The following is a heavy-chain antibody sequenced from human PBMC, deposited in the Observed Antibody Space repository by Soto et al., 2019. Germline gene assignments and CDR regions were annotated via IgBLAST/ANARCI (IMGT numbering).Heavy chain of an antibody. D-gene: IGHD2-8*01. V-gene: IGHV1-69*18. CDR1: GGTLSNYI. CDR3: ATERQSHCSSGVCYWFDP. Sequence: QVLLVQPGAEVRKPGSSVQVSCKASGGTLSNYIFTWVRQAPGEGLEWMGRIIPMFGTADYAQKFQGRVTITADDSTNTFNMELSSLRFDDTAMYYCATERQSHCSSGVCYWFDPWGQGTLVTVSS. J-gene: IGHJ5*02. CDR2: IIPMFGTA.